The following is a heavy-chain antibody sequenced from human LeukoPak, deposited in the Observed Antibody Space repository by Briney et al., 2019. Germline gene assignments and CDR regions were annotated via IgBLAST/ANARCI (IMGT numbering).Heavy chain of an antibody. J-gene: IGHJ4*02. CDR3: ARGAFPTLLYFDY. Sequence: GASVKVSCKASGYTFTGYYMHWVRQAPGQGLEWMGWINPSSGGTNYAQKFQGRVTMTRDTPISTAYMELSRLRSDDTAVYYCARGAFPTLLYFDYWGQGTLVTVSS. CDR1: GYTFTGYY. V-gene: IGHV1-2*02. CDR2: INPSSGGT. D-gene: IGHD2/OR15-2a*01.